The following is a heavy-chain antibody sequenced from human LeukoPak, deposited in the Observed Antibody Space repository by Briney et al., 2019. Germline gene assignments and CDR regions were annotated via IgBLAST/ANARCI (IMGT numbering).Heavy chain of an antibody. CDR2: IYHSGST. Sequence: SETLSLTCTVSGYSISSGYHWGWIRQPPGKGLEWIGSIYHSGSTYYNPSLKSRVTISVDTSKNQFSLKLSSVTAADTAVYYCARDCAYQLLPGNVFDAFDIWGQGTMVTVSS. V-gene: IGHV4-38-2*02. CDR1: GYSISSGYH. CDR3: ARDCAYQLLPGNVFDAFDI. J-gene: IGHJ3*02. D-gene: IGHD2-2*01.